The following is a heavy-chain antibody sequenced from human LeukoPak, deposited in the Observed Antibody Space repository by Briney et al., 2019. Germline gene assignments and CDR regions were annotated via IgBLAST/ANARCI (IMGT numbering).Heavy chain of an antibody. Sequence: GGSLRLSCSASGFTYSAYWMHWVRQAPGKGLVWVSYVDNDGRGTAYVDSVKGRFTISRDNAKNTVYLQTNSLRVDDTAVYYCARDGSGSIDLDHWGQGTLVTVSS. V-gene: IGHV3-74*01. J-gene: IGHJ4*02. CDR3: ARDGSGSIDLDH. D-gene: IGHD3-3*01. CDR2: VDNDGRGT. CDR1: GFTYSAYW.